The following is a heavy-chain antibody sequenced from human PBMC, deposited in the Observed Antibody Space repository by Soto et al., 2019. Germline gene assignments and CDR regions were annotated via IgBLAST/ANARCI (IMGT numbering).Heavy chain of an antibody. CDR1: GFTFSSYW. J-gene: IGHJ4*02. CDR3: ARDRYPTYYDILTPMNY. V-gene: IGHV3-74*01. D-gene: IGHD3-9*01. CDR2: INSDGSST. Sequence: GSLRLSCAASGFTFSSYWMHWVRQAPGKGLVWVSRINSDGSSTSYADSVKGRFTISRDNAKNTLYLQMNSLRAEDTAVYYCARDRYPTYYDILTPMNYWGQGTLVTVSS.